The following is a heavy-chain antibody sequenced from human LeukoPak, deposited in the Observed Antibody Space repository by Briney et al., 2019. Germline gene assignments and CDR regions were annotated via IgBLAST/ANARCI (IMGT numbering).Heavy chain of an antibody. J-gene: IGHJ1*01. V-gene: IGHV1-69*04. CDR3: ARVSYYDSSGYPEYFHH. D-gene: IGHD3-22*01. Sequence: SVKVSCKASGGTFSSYAISWVRQAPGQGLEWMGRIIPILGIANYAQKFQGRVTITADRSTSTAYMELSSLRSEDAAVYYCARVSYYDSSGYPEYFHHWGQGTLVTVSS. CDR1: GGTFSSYA. CDR2: IIPILGIA.